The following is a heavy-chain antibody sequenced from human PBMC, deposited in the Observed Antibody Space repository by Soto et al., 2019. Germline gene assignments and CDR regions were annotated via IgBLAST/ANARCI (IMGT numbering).Heavy chain of an antibody. V-gene: IGHV1-58*01. CDR1: GFTFTSSA. CDR2: IVVGSGNT. J-gene: IGHJ4*02. Sequence: QMQLVQSGPEVKKPGTSVKVSCKASGFTFTSSAVQWVRQARGQRLEWIGWIVVGSGNTNYAQKFQERVTITRDMSTSTAYMELSSLRSEDTAVYYCAAEQDGYSYGLWGQGTLVTVSS. D-gene: IGHD5-18*01. CDR3: AAEQDGYSYGL.